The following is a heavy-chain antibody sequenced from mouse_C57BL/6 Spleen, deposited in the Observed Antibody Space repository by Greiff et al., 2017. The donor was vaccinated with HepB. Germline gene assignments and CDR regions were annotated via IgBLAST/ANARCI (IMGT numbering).Heavy chain of an antibody. J-gene: IGHJ4*01. Sequence: EVKVVESGGGLVQPGGSLSLSCAASGFTFTDYYMSWVRQPPGKALEWLGFIRNKANGYTTEYSASVKGRFTISRDNSQSILYLQMNALRAEDSATYYCARGLLRGAMDYWGQGTSVTVSS. CDR3: ARGLLRGAMDY. CDR2: IRNKANGYTT. CDR1: GFTFTDYY. V-gene: IGHV7-3*01. D-gene: IGHD2-3*01.